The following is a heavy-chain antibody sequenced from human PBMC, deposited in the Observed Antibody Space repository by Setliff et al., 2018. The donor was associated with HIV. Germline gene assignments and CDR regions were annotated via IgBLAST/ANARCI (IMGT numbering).Heavy chain of an antibody. D-gene: IGHD4-17*01. V-gene: IGHV4-39*01. J-gene: IGHJ3*02. CDR3: ARHSLANIGDYIRIGAIDI. CDR2: NYYSGTT. CDR1: GGSISSRNYY. Sequence: ETLSLTCTVSGGSISSRNYYWAWIRQPPGKGLEWIGTNYYSGTTHYNPSLNSRVIISVDTSKNQFSLRINSVTAADTAVYYRARHSLANIGDYIRIGAIDIWGQGTMVTVTS.